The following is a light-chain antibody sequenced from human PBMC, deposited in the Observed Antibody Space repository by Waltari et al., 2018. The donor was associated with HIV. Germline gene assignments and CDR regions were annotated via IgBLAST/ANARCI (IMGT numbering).Light chain of an antibody. CDR2: DVN. V-gene: IGLV2-8*01. CDR1: SSDIGAYNY. Sequence: QSALTQPPSASGSPGQSVTIPCTGTSSDIGAYNYVAWYQQHPGRAPKLLLYDVNQRPSGVPGRVSGSKSGNRASLTVSGLQPDDEADYYCSSYAGSNNLLFGGGTKLTVL. CDR3: SSYAGSNNLL. J-gene: IGLJ2*01.